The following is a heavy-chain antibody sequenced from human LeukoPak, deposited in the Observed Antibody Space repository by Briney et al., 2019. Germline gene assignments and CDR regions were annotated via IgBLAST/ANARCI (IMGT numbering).Heavy chain of an antibody. CDR3: AKDLSGSYAFDY. J-gene: IGHJ4*02. CDR1: GFTFSSYG. V-gene: IGHV3-30*18. Sequence: GGSLRLSCAASGFTFSSYGMHWVRQAPGKGLEWVAVISYDGSNKYYADSVKGRFTISRDNSKNTLYLQMNSLRAEDTAVYYRAKDLSGSYAFDYWGQGTLVTVSS. D-gene: IGHD1-26*01. CDR2: ISYDGSNK.